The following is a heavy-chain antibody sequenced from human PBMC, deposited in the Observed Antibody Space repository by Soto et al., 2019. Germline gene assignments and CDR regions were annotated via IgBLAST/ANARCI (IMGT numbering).Heavy chain of an antibody. Sequence: GGSLSLSCAASGFTFSSYGMHWVRQAPGKGLEWVAVIWYDGSNKYYADSVKGRFTISRDNSKNTLYLQMNSLRAEDTAVYYCAREGDGSDAFDIWGQGTMVTVSS. CDR2: IWYDGSNK. D-gene: IGHD3-16*01. V-gene: IGHV3-33*01. CDR3: AREGDGSDAFDI. CDR1: GFTFSSYG. J-gene: IGHJ3*02.